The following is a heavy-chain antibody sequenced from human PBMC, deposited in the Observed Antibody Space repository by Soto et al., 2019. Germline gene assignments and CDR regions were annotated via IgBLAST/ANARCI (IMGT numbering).Heavy chain of an antibody. Sequence: VQLVESGGGLVQPGGSLRLSCAASGFTFSSYSMSWVRQAPGKGLEWVSYISSSSSIYYADSVKGRFTISRDYAKNSLYLQMNSLRAEDTAVYYCARGGVVPAATAYYFDYWGQGTLVTVSS. D-gene: IGHD2-2*01. CDR1: GFTFSSYS. J-gene: IGHJ4*02. V-gene: IGHV3-48*01. CDR3: ARGGVVPAATAYYFDY. CDR2: ISSSSSI.